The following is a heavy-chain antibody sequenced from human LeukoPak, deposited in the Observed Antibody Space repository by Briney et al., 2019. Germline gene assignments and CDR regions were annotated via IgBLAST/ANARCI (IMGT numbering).Heavy chain of an antibody. V-gene: IGHV3-48*03. CDR3: ARGGKVRYFDWPNFDY. J-gene: IGHJ4*02. D-gene: IGHD3-9*01. CDR1: GFTVSSNY. CDR2: ISSSGSTI. Sequence: QAGGSLRLSCAASGFTVSSNYMSWVRQAPGKGLEWVSYISSSGSTIYYADSVKGRFTISRDNAKNSLYLQMNSLRAEDTAVYYCARGGKVRYFDWPNFDYWGQGTLVTVSS.